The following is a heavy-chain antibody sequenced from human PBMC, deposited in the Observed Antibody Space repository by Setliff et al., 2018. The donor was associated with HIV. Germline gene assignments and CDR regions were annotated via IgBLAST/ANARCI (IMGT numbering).Heavy chain of an antibody. CDR2: IDNSGNT. J-gene: IGHJ5*02. CDR1: GGSISSGGYS. Sequence: PSETLSLTCAVSGGSISSGGYSWSWIRQPPGKGLEWIGYIDNSGNTNYSPSLKSRITISRDTSKNQFSLKLNSVTAADTAVYYCARGGTSSNWFDPWGQGTLVTVSS. D-gene: IGHD2-2*01. V-gene: IGHV4-61*08. CDR3: ARGGTSSNWFDP.